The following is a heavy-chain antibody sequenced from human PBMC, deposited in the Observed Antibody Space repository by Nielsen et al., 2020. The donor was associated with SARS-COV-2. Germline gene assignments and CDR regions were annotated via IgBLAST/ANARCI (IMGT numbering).Heavy chain of an antibody. V-gene: IGHV3-30*14. J-gene: IGHJ6*02. D-gene: IGHD6-6*01. CDR3: ARDLLYSSSANLIDYYYYGMDV. CDR2: ISYDGSNK. Sequence: WIRQPPGKGLEWVAVISYDGSNKYYAGSVKGRFPISRDNSKNTLYLQMNSLRAEDTAVYYCARDLLYSSSANLIDYYYYGMDVWGQGTTVTVSS.